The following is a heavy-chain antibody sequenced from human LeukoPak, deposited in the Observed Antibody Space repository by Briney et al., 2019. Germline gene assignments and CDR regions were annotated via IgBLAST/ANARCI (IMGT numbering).Heavy chain of an antibody. D-gene: IGHD6-13*01. Sequence: GGSLRLSCAASGFTVSSNYMSWVRQAPGKGLEWVSVIYSGGSTYYADSVKGRFTISRDNSKNTLHLQMNSLRAEDTAVYYCAKHARIAAAGTATSSWGQGTLVTVSS. CDR2: IYSGGST. CDR3: AKHARIAAAGTATSS. J-gene: IGHJ5*02. V-gene: IGHV3-66*01. CDR1: GFTVSSNY.